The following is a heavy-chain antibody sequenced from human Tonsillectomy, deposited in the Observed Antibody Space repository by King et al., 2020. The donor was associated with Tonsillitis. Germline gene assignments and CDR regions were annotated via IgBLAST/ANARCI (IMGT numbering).Heavy chain of an antibody. CDR3: ARGTPGYADSWLY. Sequence: VQLVESGGGLVQPGGSLRLSCAASGFTFSSDWMHWVRQAPGMGLVWVSRINSDGSSTYYADSVKGRFTISRDNAKNTLYPQMNSLRAEDTAVYYCARGTPGYADSWLYWGQGTLVTVSS. CDR2: INSDGSST. J-gene: IGHJ4*02. D-gene: IGHD6-13*01. V-gene: IGHV3-74*01. CDR1: GFTFSSDW.